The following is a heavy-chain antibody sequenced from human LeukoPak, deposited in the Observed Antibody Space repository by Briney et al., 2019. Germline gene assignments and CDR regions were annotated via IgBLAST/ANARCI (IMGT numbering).Heavy chain of an antibody. V-gene: IGHV4-59*01. J-gene: IGHJ4*02. CDR3: ARADCSGGSCYFDY. CDR1: GGSISSYY. D-gene: IGHD2-15*01. Sequence: SETLSLTCTVPGGSISSYYWSWIRQPPGKGLEWIGYIYYSGSTNYNPSLKSRVTISVDTSKNQFSLKLSSVTAADTAVYYCARADCSGGSCYFDYWGQGTLVTVSS. CDR2: IYYSGST.